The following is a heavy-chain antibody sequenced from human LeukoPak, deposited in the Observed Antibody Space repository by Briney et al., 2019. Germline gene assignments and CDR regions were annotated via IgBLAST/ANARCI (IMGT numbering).Heavy chain of an antibody. CDR2: INTNTGNP. V-gene: IGHV7-4-1*02. J-gene: IGHJ5*02. D-gene: IGHD3-3*01. CDR3: AREQFLEWPHNWFEP. Sequence: ASVKVSCKASGYTFTSYAMNSVRQAPGQGLEWMGWINTNTGNPTYAQGFTGRFVFPLDTSVSTAYLQISSLKAEDTAVYYCAREQFLEWPHNWFEPSGQGALVTVSS. CDR1: GYTFTSYA.